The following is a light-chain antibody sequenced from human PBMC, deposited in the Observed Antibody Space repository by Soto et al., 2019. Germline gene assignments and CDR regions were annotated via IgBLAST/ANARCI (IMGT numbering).Light chain of an antibody. Sequence: DIQMTQSPSSLSASVGDRVTITCRASQNIETYVAWYQQRPGKAPTLLIYGASNLQSGVSSRFSGRGSGTDFTLTIRSLQSEDSASYYCQQSYNTPRTFGQGTRLEIK. CDR3: QQSYNTPRT. V-gene: IGKV1-39*01. CDR1: QNIETY. CDR2: GAS. J-gene: IGKJ2*01.